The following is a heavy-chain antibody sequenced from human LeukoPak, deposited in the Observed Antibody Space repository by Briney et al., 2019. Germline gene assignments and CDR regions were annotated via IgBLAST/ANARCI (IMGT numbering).Heavy chain of an antibody. CDR1: GGSFSGYY. Sequence: SETLSLTCAVYGGSFSGYYWSWIRQPPGKGLEWIGEINHSGSTNYNPSLKSRVTISVDTPKNQFSLKLSSVTAADTAVYYCARRLGFDYWGQGTLVTVSS. V-gene: IGHV4-34*01. CDR3: ARRLGFDY. D-gene: IGHD7-27*01. CDR2: INHSGST. J-gene: IGHJ4*02.